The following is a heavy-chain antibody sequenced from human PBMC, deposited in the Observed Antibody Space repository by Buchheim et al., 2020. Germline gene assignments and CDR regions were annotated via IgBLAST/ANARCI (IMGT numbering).Heavy chain of an antibody. CDR1: GGSFSGYY. CDR2: INHSGST. J-gene: IGHJ6*02. D-gene: IGHD5-12*01. V-gene: IGHV4-34*01. Sequence: QVQLQQWGAGLLKPSETLSLTCAVYGGSFSGYYWSWIRQPPGKGLEWIGEINHSGSTNYNPSLKSRVTISVDTSKNQFSLKLSSVTAADTAVYYCARGQQRWLRHQYHYYGMDVWGQGTT. CDR3: ARGQQRWLRHQYHYYGMDV.